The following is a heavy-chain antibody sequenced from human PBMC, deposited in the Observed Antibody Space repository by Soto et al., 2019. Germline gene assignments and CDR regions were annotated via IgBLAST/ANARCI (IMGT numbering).Heavy chain of an antibody. CDR1: GGTFSSYA. Sequence: SVKVSCKASGGTFSSYAISRVRQAPVQGLEWMGGIIPIFGTANYAQKFQGRVTITADESTSTAYMELSSLRSEDTAVYYCARDRKGSSGWYRDAFDLWGQGTMVTVSS. CDR3: ARDRKGSSGWYRDAFDL. D-gene: IGHD6-19*01. V-gene: IGHV1-69*13. CDR2: IIPIFGTA. J-gene: IGHJ3*01.